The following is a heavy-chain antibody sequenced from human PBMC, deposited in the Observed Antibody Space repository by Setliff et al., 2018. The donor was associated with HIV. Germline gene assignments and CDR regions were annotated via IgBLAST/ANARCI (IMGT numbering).Heavy chain of an antibody. Sequence: GGSLRLSCTTSGVTFPNAWMSWVRQAPGKGLEWVGRIKSKTDGGTTDYAAPVKGRFTISRDDSVNALYLDMNSLKAEDTAVYFCTAVLPLFGEPDGLDYWGQGALVTVSS. D-gene: IGHD3-10*02. CDR3: TAVLPLFGEPDGLDY. CDR2: IKSKTDGGTT. J-gene: IGHJ4*02. CDR1: GVTFPNAW. V-gene: IGHV3-15*01.